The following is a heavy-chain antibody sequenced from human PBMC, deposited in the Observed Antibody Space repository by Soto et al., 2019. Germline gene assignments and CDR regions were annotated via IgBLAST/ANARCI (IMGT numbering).Heavy chain of an antibody. V-gene: IGHV3-9*01. Sequence: GGSLRLSCVASGFTVDDYAMHWVRQAPGKGLEWVSGISANGDNVDYADSVKGRFTVSRDNAKNSLFLQMNSLRPEDTALYYCAKAMKWGGMTTIHYFDSWGQGT. D-gene: IGHD4-17*01. CDR2: ISANGDNV. CDR1: GFTVDDYA. J-gene: IGHJ4*02. CDR3: AKAMKWGGMTTIHYFDS.